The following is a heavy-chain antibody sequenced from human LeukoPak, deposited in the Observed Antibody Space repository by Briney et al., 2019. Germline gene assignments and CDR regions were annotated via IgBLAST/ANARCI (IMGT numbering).Heavy chain of an antibody. J-gene: IGHJ4*02. D-gene: IGHD4-17*01. CDR1: GFTLSSYN. CDR3: ARDPSPILRRNYFDL. Sequence: GGSLRLSCAVSGFTLSSYNMNWVRQAPGKGLEWVSFISSSGSTIDYADSVEGRFTISRDNAKNSLYLQMNSLRAEDTAVYYCARDPSPILRRNYFDLWGQGTLVTVSS. V-gene: IGHV3-48*03. CDR2: ISSSGSTI.